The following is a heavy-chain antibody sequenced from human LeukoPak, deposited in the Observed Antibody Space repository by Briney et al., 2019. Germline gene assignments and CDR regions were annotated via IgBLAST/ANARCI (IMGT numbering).Heavy chain of an antibody. CDR3: AANYYYDSNGYYRGDY. D-gene: IGHD3-22*01. V-gene: IGHV1-2*02. Sequence: ASVKVSCKASGYTFTGYYMHWVRQAPGQGLEWMGWINPNSGGTNYAQKFQGRVTMTRDTSISTAYMELSRLRSDDTAVFYCAANYYYDSNGYYRGDYWGQGTLVTVSS. J-gene: IGHJ4*02. CDR2: INPNSGGT. CDR1: GYTFTGYY.